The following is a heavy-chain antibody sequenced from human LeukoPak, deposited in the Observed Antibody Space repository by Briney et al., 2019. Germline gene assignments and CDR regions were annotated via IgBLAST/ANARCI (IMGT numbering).Heavy chain of an antibody. CDR3: ARFSSTWYVAFDM. Sequence: GGSLRLSCAASGFIVSSYETGWVRQAPGKGLEWLSYIKSGGTVYYADSVKGRFTFSRDNAKNSLYLHMNSLRAEDTALYYCARFSSTWYVAFDMWGQGTMVTVSS. D-gene: IGHD6-13*01. CDR1: GFIVSSYE. J-gene: IGHJ3*02. V-gene: IGHV3-48*03. CDR2: IKSGGTV.